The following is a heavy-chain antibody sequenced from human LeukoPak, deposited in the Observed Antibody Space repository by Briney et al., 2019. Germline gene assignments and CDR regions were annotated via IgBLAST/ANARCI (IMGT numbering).Heavy chain of an antibody. CDR3: ARVSGDCSSTSCSPDY. D-gene: IGHD2-2*01. V-gene: IGHV1-18*01. CDR2: ISAYNGNT. Sequence: EASVKVSCKASGYTFTSYGISWVRQASGQGLEWMGWISAYNGNTNYAQKLQGRVTMTTDTSTSTAYMELRSLRSDDTAVYYCARVSGDCSSTSCSPDYWGQGTLVTVSS. CDR1: GYTFTSYG. J-gene: IGHJ4*02.